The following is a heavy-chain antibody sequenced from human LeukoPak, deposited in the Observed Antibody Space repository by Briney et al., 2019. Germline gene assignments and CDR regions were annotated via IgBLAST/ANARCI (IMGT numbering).Heavy chain of an antibody. D-gene: IGHD2-2*03. CDR1: GYSFPTYW. V-gene: IGHV5-51*01. CDR2: INPDESNI. Sequence: GESLKISCKGSGYSFPTYWIAWVRQMPGKGLEGMGIINPDESNIRYSPSFQGQVTISADESISTAYLQWSSLKASDTAMYYCARPPSRGYSSSFEYWGQGTLVTVSS. J-gene: IGHJ4*02. CDR3: ARPPSRGYSSSFEY.